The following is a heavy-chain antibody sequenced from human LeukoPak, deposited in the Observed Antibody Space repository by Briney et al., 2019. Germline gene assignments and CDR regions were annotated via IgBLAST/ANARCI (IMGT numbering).Heavy chain of an antibody. D-gene: IGHD4-23*01. CDR1: GFTFSSYA. CDR3: AKESSYGGAGGYFDY. V-gene: IGHV3-23*01. CDR2: ISGSGGST. J-gene: IGHJ4*02. Sequence: GGSLRLTCATSGFTFSSYAMSWVRQAPGKGLEWVSAISGSGGSTYYADSVKGRFTISRDNSKNTLYLQMNSLRAEDTAVYYCAKESSYGGAGGYFDYWGQGTLVTVSS.